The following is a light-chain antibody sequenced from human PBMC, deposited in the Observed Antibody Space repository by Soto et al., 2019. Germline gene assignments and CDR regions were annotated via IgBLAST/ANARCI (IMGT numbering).Light chain of an antibody. CDR1: QSVNRL. V-gene: IGKV3-15*01. CDR2: GAS. CDR3: QQYNDWPWT. Sequence: IVLTHSPATLSLSPGEIATLSCRASQSVNRLLAWYQQNPGQAPRLLIYGASARATGIPARFSGSGSGTEFTLTISSLQSEDFAVYYCQQYNDWPWTFGQGTKVDIK. J-gene: IGKJ1*01.